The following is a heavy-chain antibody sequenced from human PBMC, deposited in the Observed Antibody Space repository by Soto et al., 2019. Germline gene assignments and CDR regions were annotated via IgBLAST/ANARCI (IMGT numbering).Heavy chain of an antibody. CDR3: ARLQPDTNSRPVDY. V-gene: IGHV3-7*01. J-gene: IGHJ4*02. CDR2: IKPDGSEK. D-gene: IGHD2-8*01. CDR1: GFSISDFW. Sequence: EVQLVESGGGLVQPGGSLRLSCEASGFSISDFWMSWVRQAPGKGLEWVANIKPDGSEKCYADSVKGRFIISRDNVEKSLFLQMHSFRAEGTSVTYCARLQPDTNSRPVDYGGQGPVVTVSS.